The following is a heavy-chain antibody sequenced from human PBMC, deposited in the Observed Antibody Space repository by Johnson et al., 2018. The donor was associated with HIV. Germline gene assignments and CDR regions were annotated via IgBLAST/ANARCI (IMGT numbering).Heavy chain of an antibody. Sequence: VQLVESGGGLVQPGGSLRLSCAASGFTFSTYWMSWVRQAPGKGLEWVANIKQDGREKYYVDSVKGRFTISRDNAKNSLYLQMNSLRAEDTAVYYCARALGLEVCAFDIWGQGTMVTVSS. CDR3: ARALGLEVCAFDI. CDR2: IKQDGREK. D-gene: IGHD2-8*01. CDR1: GFTFSTYW. V-gene: IGHV3-7*03. J-gene: IGHJ3*02.